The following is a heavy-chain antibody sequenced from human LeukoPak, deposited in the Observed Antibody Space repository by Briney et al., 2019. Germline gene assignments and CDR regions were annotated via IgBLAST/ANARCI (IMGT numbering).Heavy chain of an antibody. V-gene: IGHV3-53*01. J-gene: IGHJ3*02. CDR2: IHSGGST. D-gene: IGHD2-21*01. Sequence: PGGSLRLSCAASGFTVSSNYMTWVRQAPGKGLEWVSNIHSGGSTYYTDPVKGRFTISRDISKNTLFLQMNRLRAEDTAVYYCARYSDAFDIWGQGTMVTVSP. CDR1: GFTVSSNY. CDR3: ARYSDAFDI.